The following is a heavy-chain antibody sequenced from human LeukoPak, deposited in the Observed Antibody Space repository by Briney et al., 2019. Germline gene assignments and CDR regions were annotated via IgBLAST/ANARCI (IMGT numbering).Heavy chain of an antibody. J-gene: IGHJ4*02. Sequence: GGSLRLSCGASGFTFDDYWMTWVRQAPGKGLEWVANIKQDGSEKYYVDSVKGRFTISRDNAKNSLYLQMNSLRAEDTAVYYCARDHRYGGLFDYWGQGTLVTVSS. CDR1: GFTFDDYW. V-gene: IGHV3-7*01. D-gene: IGHD1-1*01. CDR2: IKQDGSEK. CDR3: ARDHRYGGLFDY.